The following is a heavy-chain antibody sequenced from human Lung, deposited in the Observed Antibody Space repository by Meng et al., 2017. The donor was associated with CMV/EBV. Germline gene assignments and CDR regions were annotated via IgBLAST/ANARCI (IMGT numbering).Heavy chain of an antibody. J-gene: IGHJ4*02. CDR1: GFTCSDHY. V-gene: IGHV3-72*01. D-gene: IGHD6-19*01. CDR2: IRNKANRDTT. Sequence: GESLKISCAASGFTCSDHYMDWVRQAPGKGLEWVGRIRNKANRDTTEYAASVKGRFTISRDDSRNSLYLQMNSLKTEDTAVYYCARWTSGWCDYWGQGTXVTVSS. CDR3: ARWTSGWCDY.